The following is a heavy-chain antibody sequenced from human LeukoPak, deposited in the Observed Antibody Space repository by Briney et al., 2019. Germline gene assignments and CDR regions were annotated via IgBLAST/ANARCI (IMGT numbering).Heavy chain of an antibody. CDR1: GFTFSSYS. CDR3: AREAYDFWSGYSS. V-gene: IGHV3-21*01. J-gene: IGHJ5*02. D-gene: IGHD3-3*01. CDR2: ISSSSSYI. Sequence: GGSLRLSCAASGFTFSSYSMNWVRQAPGKGLEWVSSISSSSSYIYYADSVKGRFTISRDNAKNSLYLQMNSLRAEDTAVYYCAREAYDFWSGYSSWGQGTLDTVSS.